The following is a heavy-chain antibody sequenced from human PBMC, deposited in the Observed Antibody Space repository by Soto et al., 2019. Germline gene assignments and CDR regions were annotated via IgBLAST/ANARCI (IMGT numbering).Heavy chain of an antibody. V-gene: IGHV3-9*01. CDR1: GFTFDDYA. CDR3: AKGDRVYFDSSSDY. CDR2: ISWNSGSI. J-gene: IGHJ4*02. D-gene: IGHD3-9*01. Sequence: GGSLRLSCAASGFTFDDYAMHWVRQAPGKGLEWVSGISWNSGSIGYADSVKGRFTISRDNAKNSLYLQMNSLRAEDTALYYCAKGDRVYFDSSSDYWGQGTLVTVSS.